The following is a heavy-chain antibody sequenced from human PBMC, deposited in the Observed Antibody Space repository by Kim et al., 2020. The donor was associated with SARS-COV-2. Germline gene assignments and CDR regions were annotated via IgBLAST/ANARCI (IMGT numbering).Heavy chain of an antibody. D-gene: IGHD1-26*01. CDR3: ARSCGSYFPDLCFQH. CDR2: IIPILGIA. V-gene: IGHV1-69*04. J-gene: IGHJ1*01. Sequence: SVKVSCKASGGTFSSYAISWVRQAPGQGLEWMGRIIPILGIANYAQKFQGRVTITADKSTSTAYMELSSLRSEDTAVYYCARSCGSYFPDLCFQHWGQGTLVTVSS. CDR1: GGTFSSYA.